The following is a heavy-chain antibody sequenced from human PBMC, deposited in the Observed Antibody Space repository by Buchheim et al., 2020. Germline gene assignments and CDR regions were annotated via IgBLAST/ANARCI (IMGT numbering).Heavy chain of an antibody. CDR1: GGSISSGGYY. CDR2: IYYSGSTYSGRT. D-gene: IGHD6-19*01. V-gene: IGHV4-31*03. Sequence: QVQLQESGPGLVKPSQTLSLTCSVSGGSISSGGYYWSWIRQHPGKGLEWIGYIYYSGSTYSGRTYYNPSLKSRVSISVDTSKNQFSLKLSSVTAADTAVYYCAKGELAVAGTIDYWGQGTL. J-gene: IGHJ4*02. CDR3: AKGELAVAGTIDY.